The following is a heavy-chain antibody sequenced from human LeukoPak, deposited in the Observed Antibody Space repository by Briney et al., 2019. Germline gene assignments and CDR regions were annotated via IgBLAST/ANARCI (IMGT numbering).Heavy chain of an antibody. CDR3: ARDGYFDS. V-gene: IGHV1-18*01. CDR1: GYTFTNYG. CDR2: ISANNGNS. J-gene: IGHJ4*02. Sequence: ASVKVSCKASGYTFTNYGIAWVRQAPGQGLEWMGWISANNGNSNHAQKFQGRVTMTTDTSTSTAYLELRSLRYDDTAVYYCARDGYFDSWGQGTLVTVSS.